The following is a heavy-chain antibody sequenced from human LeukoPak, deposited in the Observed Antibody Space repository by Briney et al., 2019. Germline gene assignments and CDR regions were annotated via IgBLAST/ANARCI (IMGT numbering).Heavy chain of an antibody. Sequence: GGSLRLSCAASGFTFSSYAMSWVRQAPGKGLEWVSAISGSGGSTYYADSVRGRFTISRDNSKNTLYLQMNSLRAEDTAVYYCARDRTDYGDYVNLFDYWGQGTLVTVSS. D-gene: IGHD4-17*01. CDR3: ARDRTDYGDYVNLFDY. J-gene: IGHJ4*02. CDR2: ISGSGGST. V-gene: IGHV3-23*01. CDR1: GFTFSSYA.